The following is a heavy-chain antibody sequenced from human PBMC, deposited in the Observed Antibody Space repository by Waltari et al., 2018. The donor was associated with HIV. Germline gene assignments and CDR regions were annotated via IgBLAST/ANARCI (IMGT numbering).Heavy chain of an antibody. CDR3: ATGLRHVFDS. Sequence: GGSLRLSCAASGFIFNTQWMHWGRQAPGKRLVWLSRVNTDGSDTIYADSVKGRFTASRDNAQNTFYLHMNSLRAEDTALYYCATGLRHVFDSWGQGTMVTVSS. J-gene: IGHJ3*01. CDR2: VNTDGSDT. V-gene: IGHV3-74*01. CDR1: GFIFNTQW.